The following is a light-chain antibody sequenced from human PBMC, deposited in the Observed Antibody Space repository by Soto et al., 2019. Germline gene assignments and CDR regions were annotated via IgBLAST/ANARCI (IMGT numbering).Light chain of an antibody. CDR1: QSLLHSNGYNY. V-gene: IGKV2-28*01. CDR3: LQALQSPAT. Sequence: DIVMTQSPLSLPVTPGEPASISCRCSQSLLHSNGYNYLDWYLQKPGQSPQLLIYLGSSRASGVPDRFSGSGSDTDFTLKISRVEAEDVGVYYCLQALQSPATFGQGTKLEIK. J-gene: IGKJ2*01. CDR2: LGS.